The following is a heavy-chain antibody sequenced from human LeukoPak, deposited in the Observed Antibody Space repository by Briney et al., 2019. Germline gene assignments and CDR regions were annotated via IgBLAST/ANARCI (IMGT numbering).Heavy chain of an antibody. D-gene: IGHD1-26*01. CDR2: INSGSTII. CDR1: GFTFSDYS. Sequence: GGSLRLSCAASGFTFSDYSMNWVRQAPGKGLEWLSYINSGSTIIYYADSVKGRFTISRDNTKNSLYLQMNSLRAEDTAVYYCARVASGSFGCWGQGTLVTVSS. V-gene: IGHV3-48*04. CDR3: ARVASGSFGC. J-gene: IGHJ4*02.